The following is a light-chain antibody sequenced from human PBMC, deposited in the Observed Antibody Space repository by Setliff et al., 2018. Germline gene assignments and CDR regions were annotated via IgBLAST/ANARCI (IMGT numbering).Light chain of an antibody. J-gene: IGKJ2*01. Sequence: EIVLTQSPGTLSLSPGESASLSCRATQSISANSLAWYHQKPGQPPKLLIFGASTRATGVPERLNVRGSGTDFSLTIGRLEPEDSGVYFCQQYSLAPYTFGQGTKVDIK. CDR3: QQYSLAPYT. CDR2: GAS. CDR1: QSISANS. V-gene: IGKV3-20*01.